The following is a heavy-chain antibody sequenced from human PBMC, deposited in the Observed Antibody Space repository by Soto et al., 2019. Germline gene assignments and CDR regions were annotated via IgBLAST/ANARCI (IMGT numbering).Heavy chain of an antibody. J-gene: IGHJ3*02. CDR1: GFTFSSYG. V-gene: IGHV3-33*01. Sequence: GGSLRLSCAASGFTFSSYGMHWVRQAPGKGLEWVAVIWYDGSNKYYADSVKGRFTISRDNSKNTLYLQMNSLRAEDTAVYYCNRGVYAFDIWGQGTMVTVSS. D-gene: IGHD3-10*01. CDR3: NRGVYAFDI. CDR2: IWYDGSNK.